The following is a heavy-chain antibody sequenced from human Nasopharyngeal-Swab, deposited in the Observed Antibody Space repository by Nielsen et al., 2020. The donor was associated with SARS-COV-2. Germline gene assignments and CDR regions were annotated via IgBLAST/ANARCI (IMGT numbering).Heavy chain of an antibody. V-gene: IGHV3-21*01. D-gene: IGHD6-19*01. J-gene: IGHJ6*02. CDR2: ISSSSSYI. CDR1: GFTFSSYS. Sequence: SLKISCAASGFTFSSYSMNWVRQAPGKGLEWVSSISSSSSYIYYADSVKGRFTISRDNAKNSLYLQMNSLRAEDTAVYYCARGGGMASVAVVYYYGMDVWGQGTTVTVSS. CDR3: ARGGGMASVAVVYYYGMDV.